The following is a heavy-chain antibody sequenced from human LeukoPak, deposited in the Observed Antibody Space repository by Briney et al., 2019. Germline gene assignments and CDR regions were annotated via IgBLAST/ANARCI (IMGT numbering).Heavy chain of an antibody. J-gene: IGHJ3*01. CDR2: INPNSGGT. CDR1: GYTFTGYY. Sequence: ASVKVSCKASGYTFTGYYIHWVRQAPGQGLEWRGRINPNSGGTDYAQKFQGRVTMTRDTSISTAYMELTSLTSDDTAVYYCATAMIVKAFDVWGQGTMVTVSS. V-gene: IGHV1-2*06. CDR3: ATAMIVKAFDV. D-gene: IGHD3-22*01.